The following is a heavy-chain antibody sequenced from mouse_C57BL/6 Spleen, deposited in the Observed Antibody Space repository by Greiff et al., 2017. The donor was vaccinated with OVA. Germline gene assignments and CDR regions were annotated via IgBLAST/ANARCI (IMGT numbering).Heavy chain of an antibody. CDR3: TRSPTVVAYYAMDY. CDR2: IDPETGGT. Sequence: VQLQQSGAELVRPGASVTLSCKASGYTFTDYEMHWVKQTPVPGLEWIGAIDPETGGTAYNQKFKGKAILTADKSSSTAYMELRSLTSEDSAVYYCTRSPTVVAYYAMDYWGQGTSVTVSS. J-gene: IGHJ4*01. D-gene: IGHD1-1*01. CDR1: GYTFTDYE. V-gene: IGHV1-15*01.